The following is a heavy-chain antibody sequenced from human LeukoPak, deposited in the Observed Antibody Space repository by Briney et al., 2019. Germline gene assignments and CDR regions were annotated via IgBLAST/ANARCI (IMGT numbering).Heavy chain of an antibody. J-gene: IGHJ3*02. CDR3: ARTDAFDT. Sequence: GGSLRLSCVASGFSFSTHWMSWVRRAPGKGLEWVANIKQDGSEKYYVDSVKGRFTISRDNAKNSLYLQMNSLRAEDTAVYYCARTDAFDTWGQGTMVTVSS. V-gene: IGHV3-7*01. CDR2: IKQDGSEK. CDR1: GFSFSTHW.